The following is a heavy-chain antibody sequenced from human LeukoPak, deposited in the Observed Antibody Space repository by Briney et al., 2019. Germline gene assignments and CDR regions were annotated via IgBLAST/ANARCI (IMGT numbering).Heavy chain of an antibody. D-gene: IGHD3-9*01. CDR2: VSGGGGSV. CDR1: GFTFSGYA. J-gene: IGHJ4*02. Sequence: PGGSLRLSCAASGFTFSGYAMSWVRQAPGKGLEWVAAVSGGGGSVHYADSVKGRFTISRDDSKNTLFLQMNSLRAEDTAIYYCVKDHLDWGSSFDYWGQGALVTVSS. V-gene: IGHV3-23*01. CDR3: VKDHLDWGSSFDY.